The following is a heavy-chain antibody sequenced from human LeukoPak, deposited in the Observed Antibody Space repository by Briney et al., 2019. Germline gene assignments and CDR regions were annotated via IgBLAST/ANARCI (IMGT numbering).Heavy chain of an antibody. V-gene: IGHV1-69*05. CDR2: IIPIFGTA. CDR3: AGVDLNDYGDYRYYYYMDV. Sequence: SVTVSCKASGYTFTSYYINWVRQATGQGLEWMGGIIPIFGTANYAQKFQGRVTITTDESTSTAYMELSSLRSEDAAVYYCAGVDLNDYGDYRYYYYMDVRGKGTTVTVSS. CDR1: GYTFTSYY. D-gene: IGHD4-17*01. J-gene: IGHJ6*03.